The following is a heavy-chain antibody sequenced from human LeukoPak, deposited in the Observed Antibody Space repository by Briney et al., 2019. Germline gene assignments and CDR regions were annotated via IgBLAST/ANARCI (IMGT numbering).Heavy chain of an antibody. CDR2: IYYSGST. V-gene: IGHV4-59*01. CDR1: GGSTSNYY. Sequence: SETLSLTCTVSGGSTSNYYWSWIRQPPGKGLEWIGYIYYSGSTNYNPSLKSRVTMSVDTSKNQFSLKLSSVTAADTAVYYCARGSYYYDSSAFDPWGQGTLVTVSS. J-gene: IGHJ5*02. D-gene: IGHD3-22*01. CDR3: ARGSYYYDSSAFDP.